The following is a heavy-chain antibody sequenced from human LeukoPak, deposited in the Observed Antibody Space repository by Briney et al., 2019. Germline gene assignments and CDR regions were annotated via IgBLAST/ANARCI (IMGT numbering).Heavy chain of an antibody. D-gene: IGHD2-21*02. J-gene: IGHJ4*02. CDR1: GFTFSSYS. V-gene: IGHV3-21*01. Sequence: PGGSLRLSCAASGFTFSSYSMNWVRQAPGKGLEWVLSISSSSSYIYYADSVKGRFTISRDNAKNSLYLQMNSLRAEDTAVYYCARDLIGDPTVDYWGQGTLVTVSS. CDR3: ARDLIGDPTVDY. CDR2: ISSSSSYI.